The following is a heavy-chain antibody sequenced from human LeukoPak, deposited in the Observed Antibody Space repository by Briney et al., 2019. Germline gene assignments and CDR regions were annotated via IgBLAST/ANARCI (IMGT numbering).Heavy chain of an antibody. J-gene: IGHJ6*02. V-gene: IGHV1-18*01. Sequence: ASVKVPCKASGYTFTSYGISWVRQAPGQGLEWMGWISAYNGNTNYAQKLQGRVTMTTDTSTSTAYMELRSLRSDDTAVYYCAREVSRYDILTGYTYYYYYGMDVWGQGTTVTVSS. CDR2: ISAYNGNT. CDR1: GYTFTSYG. D-gene: IGHD3-9*01. CDR3: AREVSRYDILTGYTYYYYYGMDV.